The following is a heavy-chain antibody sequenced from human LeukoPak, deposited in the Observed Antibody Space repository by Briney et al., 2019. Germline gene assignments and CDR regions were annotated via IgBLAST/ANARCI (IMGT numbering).Heavy chain of an antibody. Sequence: GGSLRLSCAASGFTFDDYAMHSGRQAPGKGLEWVSLISGDGRSTYSADSVKVRFTISRDNSKNSLYLQMNSLRTEDTALYYCAKGPVSAIALVAFDIWGQGTMVTVSS. J-gene: IGHJ3*02. CDR3: AKGPVSAIALVAFDI. CDR1: GFTFDDYA. CDR2: ISGDGRST. D-gene: IGHD2-2*02. V-gene: IGHV3-43*02.